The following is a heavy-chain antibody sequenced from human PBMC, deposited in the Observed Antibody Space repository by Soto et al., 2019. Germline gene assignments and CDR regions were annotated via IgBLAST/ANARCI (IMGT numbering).Heavy chain of an antibody. V-gene: IGHV4-30-2*01. CDR3: ARESTDPSYGMDV. J-gene: IGHJ6*02. CDR1: GGSISSGGYS. Sequence: QLQLQESGSGLVKPSQTLSLTCAVSGGSISSGGYSWSWIRQPPGKGLEWIGYIYHSGSTYYNPSLKSRLTISVDRSKNQFSLKLSSVTAADTAVYYCARESTDPSYGMDVWGQGTTVTVSS. CDR2: IYHSGST.